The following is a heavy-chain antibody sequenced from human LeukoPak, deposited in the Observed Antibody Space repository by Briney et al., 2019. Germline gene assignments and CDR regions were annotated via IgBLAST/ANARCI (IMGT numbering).Heavy chain of an antibody. CDR1: GGSIISSSDY. D-gene: IGHD1-26*01. CDR2: IYYSGST. Sequence: PSETLSLTCTVSGGSIISSSDYWSWIRQPPGKGLEWIGYIYYSGSTNYNPSLKSRVTISVDTSKNQFSLKLSSVTAADTAVYYCAGFIGSSSAFDIWGQGTMVTVSS. J-gene: IGHJ3*02. CDR3: AGFIGSSSAFDI. V-gene: IGHV4-61*01.